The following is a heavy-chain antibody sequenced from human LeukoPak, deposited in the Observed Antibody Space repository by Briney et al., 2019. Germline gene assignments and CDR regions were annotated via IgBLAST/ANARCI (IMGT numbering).Heavy chain of an antibody. D-gene: IGHD6-19*01. CDR3: ARDPPGYSSGWYYFDY. Sequence: GGSLRLSCAASGFTFSSYSMNWVRQAPGKGLEWVSSISSSSSYIYYADSVKGRFTISRDNAKNSLYLQMNSLRAEDTAVYYCARDPPGYSSGWYYFDYWGQGTLVTVSS. CDR2: ISSSSSYI. CDR1: GFTFSSYS. V-gene: IGHV3-21*01. J-gene: IGHJ4*02.